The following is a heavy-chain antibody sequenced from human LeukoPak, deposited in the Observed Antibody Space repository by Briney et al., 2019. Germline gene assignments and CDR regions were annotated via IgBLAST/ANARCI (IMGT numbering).Heavy chain of an antibody. Sequence: PGGSLRLSCAASGFTSSSYWMHWVRQAPGKGLEWVSYISSSGSTIYYADSVKGRFTISRDNAKNSLYLQMNSLRAEDTAVYYCARVPAAGINYFDYWGQGTLVTVSS. V-gene: IGHV3-48*04. D-gene: IGHD6-13*01. J-gene: IGHJ4*02. CDR2: ISSSGSTI. CDR3: ARVPAAGINYFDY. CDR1: GFTSSSYW.